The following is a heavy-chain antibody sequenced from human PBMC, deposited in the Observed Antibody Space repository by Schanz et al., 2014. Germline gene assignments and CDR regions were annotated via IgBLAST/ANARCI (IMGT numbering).Heavy chain of an antibody. D-gene: IGHD6-13*01. CDR2: IIPILGIA. V-gene: IGHV1-69*02. CDR3: ASSGASYSSSWDFDY. Sequence: QVQLVQSGAEVKKPGSSVKVSCKASGGTFSTYTISWVRQAPGQGLEWMGRIIPILGIANYAQKIQGRVTITADKSTFTAYMDVSSLRSEDTAVYYCASSGASYSSSWDFDYWGQGTLVTVSS. J-gene: IGHJ4*02. CDR1: GGTFSTYT.